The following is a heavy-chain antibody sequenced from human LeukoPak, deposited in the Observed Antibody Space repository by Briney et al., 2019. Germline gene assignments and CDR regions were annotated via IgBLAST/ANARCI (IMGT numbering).Heavy chain of an antibody. V-gene: IGHV4-59*01. J-gene: IGHJ3*02. Sequence: PSETLSLTCTVSGGSISSYYWSWIRRPPGKGLEWIGYIYYSGSTNYNPSLKSRVTISVDTSKNQFSLKLSSVTAADTAVYYCARGYSGYGDAFDIWGQGTMVTVSS. CDR3: ARGYSGYGDAFDI. CDR1: GGSISSYY. D-gene: IGHD5-12*01. CDR2: IYYSGST.